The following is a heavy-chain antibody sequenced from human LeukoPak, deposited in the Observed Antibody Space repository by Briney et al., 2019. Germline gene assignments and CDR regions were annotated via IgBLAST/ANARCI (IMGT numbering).Heavy chain of an antibody. CDR1: GFSLSTSGVG. J-gene: IGHJ5*02. V-gene: IGHV2-5*01. CDR2: IYWNDDK. D-gene: IGHD5-12*01. CDR3: ARSYSDYDYFNNWFDP. Sequence: SGPTLVKPTQTLTLTCTFSGFSLSTSGVGVGWIRQPPGKALEWLALIYWNDDKRYSPSPKSRLTISKDTSKNQVVLTMTNMDPVDTATYYCARSYSDYDYFNNWFDPWGRGTLVTVSS.